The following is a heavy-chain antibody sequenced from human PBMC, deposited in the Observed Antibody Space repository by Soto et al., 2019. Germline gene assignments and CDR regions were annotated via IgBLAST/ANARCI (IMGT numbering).Heavy chain of an antibody. D-gene: IGHD3-16*01. CDR1: GFTFSSYT. Sequence: EEHLVESGGGLVKPGGSLRLSCAASGFTFSSYTMNWVRQAPGKGLEWVSSIDSRGNFMYYSASVKGRFSISRDNAHNSLVLQMRGLEAQDPAVYYCASGAYWGQGTLVTVSS. CDR3: ASGAY. CDR2: IDSRGNFM. J-gene: IGHJ4*02. V-gene: IGHV3-21*04.